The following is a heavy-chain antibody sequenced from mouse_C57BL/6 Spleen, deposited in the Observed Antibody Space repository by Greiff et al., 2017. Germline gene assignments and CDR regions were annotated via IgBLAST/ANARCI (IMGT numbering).Heavy chain of an antibody. V-gene: IGHV1-50*01. CDR1: GYTFTSYW. Sequence: VKLQQPGAELVKPGASVKLSCKASGYTFTSYWMQWVKQRPGQGLEWIGEIDPSDSYTNYNQKFKGKATLPVDTSSSTAYMQLSSLTSEDSAVYYCARGDSSGPYYYAMDYWGQGTSVTVSS. D-gene: IGHD3-2*02. CDR2: IDPSDSYT. J-gene: IGHJ4*01. CDR3: ARGDSSGPYYYAMDY.